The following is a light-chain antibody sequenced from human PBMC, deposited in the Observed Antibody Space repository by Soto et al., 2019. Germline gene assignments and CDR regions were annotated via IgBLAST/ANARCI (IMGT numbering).Light chain of an antibody. CDR1: SSDIGGYYY. Sequence: QSVLTRPASVSVSPGQSITISCTGTSSDIGGYYYVSWYQHHPGKAPKLLIYQVTNRPSRVSNRFSGSKSGNTASLTISGLQADDEADYYCTSYSSSDIFYVFGTGTKVTVL. CDR2: QVT. V-gene: IGLV2-14*01. CDR3: TSYSSSDIFYV. J-gene: IGLJ1*01.